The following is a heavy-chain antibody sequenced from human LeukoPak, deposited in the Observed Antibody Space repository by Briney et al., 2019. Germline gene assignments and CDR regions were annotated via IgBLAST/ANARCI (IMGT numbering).Heavy chain of an antibody. D-gene: IGHD3-16*02. CDR2: INAGNGNT. J-gene: IGHJ6*02. Sequence: GASVKVSCKASGYTFTSYAMHWVRQAPGQRLEWMGWINAGNGNTKYSQKFQGRVTITRDTSASTAYMELSSLRSEDTAVYYCARDRPMITFGGVIASPLDVWGQGTTVTVSS. CDR1: GYTFTSYA. V-gene: IGHV1-3*01. CDR3: ARDRPMITFGGVIASPLDV.